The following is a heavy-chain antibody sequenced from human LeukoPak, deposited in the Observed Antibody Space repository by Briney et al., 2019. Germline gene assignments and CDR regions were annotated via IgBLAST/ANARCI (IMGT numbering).Heavy chain of an antibody. V-gene: IGHV3-30*04. D-gene: IGHD3-9*01. CDR1: GFTFSSYA. CDR3: ARDMTGSYNWFDP. Sequence: GRSLRLSCAASGFTFSSYAMHWVRQAPGKGLEWVAVISYDGSNKYYADSVKGRFTISRDNSKNTLYLQMNSLRAEDTAVYYCARDMTGSYNWFDPWGQGTLVTVSS. CDR2: ISYDGSNK. J-gene: IGHJ5*02.